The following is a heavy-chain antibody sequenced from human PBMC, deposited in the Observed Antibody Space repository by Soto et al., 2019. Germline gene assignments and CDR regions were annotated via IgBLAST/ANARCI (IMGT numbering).Heavy chain of an antibody. V-gene: IGHV4-34*01. CDR1: GGSFSGYY. CDR2: INHSGST. J-gene: IGHJ5*02. CDR3: ARDRSSSWSGGFDP. D-gene: IGHD6-13*01. Sequence: QVQLQQWGAGLLKPSETLSLTCAVYGGSFSGYYWSWIRQPPGKGLEWIGEINHSGSTNYNPSLKGRVTISVDTSKNQFSLKLSSVTAADTAVYYCARDRSSSWSGGFDPWGQGTLVTVSS.